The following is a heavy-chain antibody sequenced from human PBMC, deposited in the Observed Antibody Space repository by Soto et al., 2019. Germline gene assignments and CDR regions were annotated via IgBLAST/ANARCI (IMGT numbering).Heavy chain of an antibody. J-gene: IGHJ4*02. CDR3: ALKGGYSGYDPQYYFDY. D-gene: IGHD5-12*01. CDR1: GFTFSSYA. Sequence: EVQLLESGGGLVQPGGSLRLSCAASGFTFSSYAMSWVRQAPGKGLEWVSAISGSGGSTYYADSVKGRFTISRDNSKNTLYLQMNRQSAEDTAVYYCALKGGYSGYDPQYYFDYWGQGTLVTVSS. V-gene: IGHV3-23*01. CDR2: ISGSGGST.